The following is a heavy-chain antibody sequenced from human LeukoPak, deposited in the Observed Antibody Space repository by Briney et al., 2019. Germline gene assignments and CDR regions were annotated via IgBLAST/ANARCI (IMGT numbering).Heavy chain of an antibody. CDR3: ARPQNRGGNWFDP. CDR2: IYYSGST. CDR1: GGSISSSIYY. V-gene: IGHV4-39*07. D-gene: IGHD3-10*01. J-gene: IGHJ5*02. Sequence: SETLSLTCTVSGGSISSSIYYWGWIRQPPGKGLEWIGSIYYSGSTYYNPSLKSRVTISVDTSKNQFSLKLSSVTAADTAVYYCARPQNRGGNWFDPWGQGTLVTVSS.